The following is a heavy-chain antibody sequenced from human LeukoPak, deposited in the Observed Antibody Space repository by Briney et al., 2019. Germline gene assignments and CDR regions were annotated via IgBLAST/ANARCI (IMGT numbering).Heavy chain of an antibody. V-gene: IGHV3-74*01. CDR3: ARASTTVPNLLLF. Sequence: GGSLRLSCAAAGFTFSIYWMHCGPQAPGKGLVWVSRIRGDGSTAIYADSVKGRFTISRDNSKNTLYLPTSSLRAEDTAVYYCARASTTVPNLLLFWARRTLVTVSS. J-gene: IGHJ4*02. CDR1: GFTFSIYW. D-gene: IGHD4-17*01. CDR2: IRGDGSTA.